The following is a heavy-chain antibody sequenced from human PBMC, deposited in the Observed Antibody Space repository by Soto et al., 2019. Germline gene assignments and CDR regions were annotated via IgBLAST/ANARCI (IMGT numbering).Heavy chain of an antibody. CDR2: IHHSGTT. Sequence: QVQLQESGPGLVKPSQTLSLTCTVSGDSVSSSSYYWSWIRQHPGQGLEWIGYIHHSGTTYYNPSLKSRITLSVDTSKDQSSLRLSSVTAADTAVYYCASGLGYKAWGQGTLVTVSS. D-gene: IGHD5-12*01. V-gene: IGHV4-31*03. CDR3: ASGLGYKA. J-gene: IGHJ5*02. CDR1: GDSVSSSSYY.